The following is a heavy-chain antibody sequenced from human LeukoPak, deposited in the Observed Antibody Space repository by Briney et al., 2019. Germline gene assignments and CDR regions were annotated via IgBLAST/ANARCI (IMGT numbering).Heavy chain of an antibody. CDR3: ARVPFVLAAAGGTGVVLD. CDR2: MNPNSGNT. Sequence: ASVKVSCKASGYSFVFFGVAWVRQAPGQGLEWMGWMNPNSGNTGYAQKFQGRVTMTRNTSISTAYMELSSLRSEDTAVYYCARVPFVLAAAGGTGVVLDWGQGTLVTVSS. D-gene: IGHD6-13*01. CDR1: GYSFVFFG. J-gene: IGHJ4*02. V-gene: IGHV1-8*02.